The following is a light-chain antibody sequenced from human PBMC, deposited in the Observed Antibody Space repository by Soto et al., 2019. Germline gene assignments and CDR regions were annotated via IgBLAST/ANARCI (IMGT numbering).Light chain of an antibody. V-gene: IGKV1-6*01. J-gene: IGKJ3*01. Sequence: AIQMTQSPSSLSASVGDRVTITCRASEDIGNDLGWFHQKPGKAPKLLMYAVSNLQTGVLSRFSGSGSGTEFTLTISSMQPEDFGTYYCQQDSDYPFTFGPGTKVDIK. CDR3: QQDSDYPFT. CDR1: EDIGND. CDR2: AVS.